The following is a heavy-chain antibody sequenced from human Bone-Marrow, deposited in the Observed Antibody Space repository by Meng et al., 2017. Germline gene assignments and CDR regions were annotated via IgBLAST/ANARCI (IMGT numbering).Heavy chain of an antibody. CDR2: IYYSGST. Sequence: GSLRPSCTVSGGSISSSSYYWGWIRQPPGKGMEWTGSIYYSGSTYYNPSLKSRVTISVDTSKNQFSLKLSSVTAADTAVYYCARLAGSSWYLYCYGMDVWGQGTTVTVSS. D-gene: IGHD6-13*01. CDR3: ARLAGSSWYLYCYGMDV. V-gene: IGHV4-39*01. J-gene: IGHJ6*02. CDR1: GGSISSSSYY.